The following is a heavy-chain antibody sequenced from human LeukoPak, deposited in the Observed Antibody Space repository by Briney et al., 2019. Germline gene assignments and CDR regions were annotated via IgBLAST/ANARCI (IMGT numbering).Heavy chain of an antibody. V-gene: IGHV3-72*01. Sequence: GGSLRLSCAASGSSFSDQYMDWVRQAPGKGLEWVGRTGNKVNSYTTEYAGSVKGRFTISRDDSKNSLYLQMNSLKTEDTAVYYCTRGYSGVSVYAFDIWGQGTMVTVSS. CDR3: TRGYSGVSVYAFDI. CDR2: TGNKVNSYTT. J-gene: IGHJ3*02. D-gene: IGHD5-12*01. CDR1: GSSFSDQY.